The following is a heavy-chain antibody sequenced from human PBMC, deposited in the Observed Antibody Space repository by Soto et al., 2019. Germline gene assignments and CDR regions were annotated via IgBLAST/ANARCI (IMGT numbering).Heavy chain of an antibody. Sequence: QVHLVESGGGVVQPGGSLRVSCAASGFTFRNHGMHWVLQAPGKGLEWVAVVGDDGRVKFYADSVKGRFTIFRDNSKNTLYVQMDVLRVEDTAAYYCAREAAHANWYYDLWGRGASVTVSS. D-gene: IGHD2-2*01. CDR2: VGDDGRVK. J-gene: IGHJ2*01. V-gene: IGHV3-33*08. CDR3: AREAAHANWYYDL. CDR1: GFTFRNHG.